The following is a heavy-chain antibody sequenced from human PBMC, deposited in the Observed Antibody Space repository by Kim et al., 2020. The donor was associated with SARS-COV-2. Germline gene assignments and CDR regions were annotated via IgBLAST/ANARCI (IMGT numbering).Heavy chain of an antibody. J-gene: IGHJ5*02. CDR1: GGSISSSSYY. V-gene: IGHV4-39*01. CDR2: IYYSGST. Sequence: SETLSLTCTVSGGSISSSSYYWGWIRQPPGKGLEWIGSIYYSGSTYYNPSLKSRVTISVDTSKNQFSLKLSSVTAADTAVYYCAIRRIPWRWFDPWGQGT. CDR3: AIRRIPWRWFDP.